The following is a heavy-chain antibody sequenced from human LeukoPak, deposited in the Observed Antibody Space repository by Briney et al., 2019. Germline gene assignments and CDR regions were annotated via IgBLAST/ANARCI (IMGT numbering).Heavy chain of an antibody. CDR1: GFSFSSYW. V-gene: IGHV3-7*03. Sequence: QAGGSLRLSCAASGFSFSSYWMSWVRQAPGKGLQWVANINQDASQKYYLDSVKGRFTISRDNAKNSLYLQMNSLRVEDTAIYYCVRSLGGGSYWGQGTLVIVSP. CDR2: INQDASQK. D-gene: IGHD5-24*01. CDR3: VRSLGGGSY. J-gene: IGHJ4*02.